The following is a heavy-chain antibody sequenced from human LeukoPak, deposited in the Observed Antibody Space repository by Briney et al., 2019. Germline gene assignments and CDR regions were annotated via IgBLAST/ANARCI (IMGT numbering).Heavy chain of an antibody. D-gene: IGHD3-22*01. CDR3: ARGWDYDSGGRPTAYVY. CDR1: GGTFSSYA. Sequence: GASVKVSCKASGGTFSSYAISWARQAPGQGLEWMGGIIPIFATASYAQKFQGKVTITADESTSTAYMELSSLRSEDTAIYYCARGWDYDSGGRPTAYVYWGQGTLVSVSS. CDR2: IIPIFATA. V-gene: IGHV1-69*13. J-gene: IGHJ4*02.